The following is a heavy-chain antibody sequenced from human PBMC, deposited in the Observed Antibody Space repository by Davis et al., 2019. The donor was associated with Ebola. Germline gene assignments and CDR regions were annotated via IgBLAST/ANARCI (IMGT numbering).Heavy chain of an antibody. CDR1: GFTFSSYA. Sequence: PGGSLRLSCAASGFTFSSYAMSWVRQAPGKGLEWVSAISGSGGSTYYADSVKGRFTISRDNSKNTLYLQMNSLRAEDTAVYYCARGAPYDFWSGSRDYFDFWGQGTLVTVSA. J-gene: IGHJ4*02. D-gene: IGHD3-3*01. CDR2: ISGSGGST. CDR3: ARGAPYDFWSGSRDYFDF. V-gene: IGHV3-23*01.